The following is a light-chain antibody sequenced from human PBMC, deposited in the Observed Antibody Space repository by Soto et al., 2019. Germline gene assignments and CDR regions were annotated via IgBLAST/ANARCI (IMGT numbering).Light chain of an antibody. CDR2: GVS. J-gene: IGKJ4*01. CDR1: QSVSSNY. CDR3: LQYFTSPLT. V-gene: IGKV3-20*01. Sequence: EVVLTQSPGTLSLSPGESATLSCRASQSVSSNYLAWYQQKPGQAPRLLIYGVSTRATGIPDRFSGRGSGTDFSLIISRLEPEDFALYFCLQYFTSPLTFGGGTKVEIK.